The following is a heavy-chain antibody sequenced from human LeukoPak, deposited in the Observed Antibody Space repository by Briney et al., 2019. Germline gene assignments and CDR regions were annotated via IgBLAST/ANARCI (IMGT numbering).Heavy chain of an antibody. CDR2: TYSGGST. V-gene: IGHV3-53*01. CDR1: GFTVSSNY. CDR3: ARALPPGGSGTRAYYGMDV. Sequence: GGSLRLSCAASGFTVSSNYMSWVRQAPGKGLEWVSVTYSGGSTYYADSVKGRFTISRDNSKNTLYLQMNSLRAEDTAVYYCARALPPGGSGTRAYYGMDVWGQGTTVTVSS. J-gene: IGHJ6*02. D-gene: IGHD3-10*01.